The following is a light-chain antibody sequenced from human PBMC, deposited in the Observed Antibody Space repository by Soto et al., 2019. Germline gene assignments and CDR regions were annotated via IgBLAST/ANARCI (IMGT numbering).Light chain of an antibody. V-gene: IGKV3-15*01. Sequence: VSPGERATLSCRASQSVSSNLAWYQQKPGQAPRLLIYGASTRATGIPARFSGSGSGTEFTLTISRLQSEDFVVYYCLNYNNWPPTCGQGTKVDIK. CDR2: GAS. J-gene: IGKJ1*01. CDR3: LNYNNWPPT. CDR1: QSVSSN.